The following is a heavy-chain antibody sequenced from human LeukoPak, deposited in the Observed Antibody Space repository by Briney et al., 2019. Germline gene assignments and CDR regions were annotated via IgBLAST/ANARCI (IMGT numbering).Heavy chain of an antibody. Sequence: ASGKVSCNAAGYTFTSCDINWVRQATGQGLGWMGWMNPNSGKTGSGQSFQVRITMTRDIAIGTAYMELSNLTSENTAIYYCTRAASGRRDNWGQGTLVTVSA. CDR1: GYTFTSCD. CDR2: MNPNSGKT. CDR3: TRAASGRRDN. J-gene: IGHJ4*02. D-gene: IGHD6-19*01. V-gene: IGHV1-8*01.